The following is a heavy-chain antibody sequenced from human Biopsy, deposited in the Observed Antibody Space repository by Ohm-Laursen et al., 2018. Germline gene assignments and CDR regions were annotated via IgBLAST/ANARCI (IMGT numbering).Heavy chain of an antibody. CDR2: IDWNRGSI. V-gene: IGHV3-9*01. D-gene: IGHD3-10*01. CDR1: GFSVSSYD. Sequence: SLRLSCAASGFSVSSYDMNWVRQAPGKGLEWVSGIDWNRGSIAYGDSVKGRFTISRDNGKNFLYLQMSSLRVEDTALYFCAKDKGAHINYGDLYYFDSWGPGTMVTVSA. J-gene: IGHJ4*02. CDR3: AKDKGAHINYGDLYYFDS.